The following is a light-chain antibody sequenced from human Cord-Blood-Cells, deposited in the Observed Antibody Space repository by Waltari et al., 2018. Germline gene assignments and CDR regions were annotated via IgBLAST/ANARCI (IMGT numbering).Light chain of an antibody. CDR1: QSVSSN. CDR2: GAS. J-gene: IGKJ1*01. CDR3: QQYNNWPPT. V-gene: IGKV3-15*01. Sequence: TQSPATLSVSPGERATLSCRASQSVSSNLAWYQQKPGQAPRLLIYGASTRATGIPARFSGSGSGTEFTLTISSLQSEDFAVYYCQQYNNWPPTFGQGTKVEIK.